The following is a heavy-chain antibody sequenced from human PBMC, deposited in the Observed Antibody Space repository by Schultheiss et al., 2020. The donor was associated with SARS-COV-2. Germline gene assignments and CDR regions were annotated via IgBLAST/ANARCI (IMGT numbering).Heavy chain of an antibody. CDR1: GGSISSYY. CDR2: IYYSGST. CDR3: ARDKYGSGSYYKRYYYGMDV. J-gene: IGHJ6*02. Sequence: SETLSLTCTVSGGSISSYYWSWIRQPPGKGLEWIGYIYYSGSTNYNPSLKSRVTISVDMSKNQFSLKLSSVTAADTAVYYCARDKYGSGSYYKRYYYGMDVWGQGTTVTVSS. D-gene: IGHD3-10*01. V-gene: IGHV4-59*01.